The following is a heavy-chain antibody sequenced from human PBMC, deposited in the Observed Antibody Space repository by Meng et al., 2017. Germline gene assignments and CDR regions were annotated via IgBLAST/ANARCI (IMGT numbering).Heavy chain of an antibody. J-gene: IGHJ4*02. V-gene: IGHV3-23*01. CDR2: ISASGDAT. Sequence: GGSLRLSCAASGFAFSSYTMTWVRQAPGKGLEWVSSISASGDATHYAESVKGRFTISRDDSKSTMILLMNSLRSEDTAIFYRANATSISVSTTMAFDHWGQGTLVTVSS. CDR3: ANATSISVSTTMAFDH. CDR1: GFAFSSYT. D-gene: IGHD5/OR15-5a*01.